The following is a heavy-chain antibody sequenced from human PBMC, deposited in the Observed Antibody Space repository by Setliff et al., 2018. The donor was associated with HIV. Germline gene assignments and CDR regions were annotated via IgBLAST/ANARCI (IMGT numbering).Heavy chain of an antibody. J-gene: IGHJ4*02. CDR3: ARSPYNWNYDTHFDY. Sequence: ETLSLTCAVSGASVRSPTWWSWVRQAPGKGLEWVSVVYSDGSSSYADSVKGRFTISRDNSKNTVYLQMNSLRAEDTAVYFCARSPYNWNYDTHFDYWGQGTLVTVSS. V-gene: IGHV3-53*01. CDR2: VYSDGSS. D-gene: IGHD1-7*01. CDR1: GASVRSPTW.